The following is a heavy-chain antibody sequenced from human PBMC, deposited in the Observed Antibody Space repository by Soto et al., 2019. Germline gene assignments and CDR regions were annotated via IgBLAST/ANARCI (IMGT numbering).Heavy chain of an antibody. CDR2: INAGNGDT. V-gene: IGHV1-3*01. Sequence: ASVKVSCKASGITFTTYAIHWVRQAPGQRLEWMGWINAGNGDTRYSQKFQGRVTLTRDTSASTAYMDPVDTATYFCAHTNYYGSWFFDSWGQGTLVTVSS. D-gene: IGHD3-10*01. CDR3: YGSWFFDS. J-gene: IGHJ4*02. CDR1: GITFTTYA.